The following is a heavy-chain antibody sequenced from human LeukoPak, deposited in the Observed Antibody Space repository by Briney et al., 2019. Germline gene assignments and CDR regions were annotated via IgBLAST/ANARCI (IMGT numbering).Heavy chain of an antibody. D-gene: IGHD6-25*01. J-gene: IGHJ6*02. CDR2: ISWNSGSI. CDR1: GFTFDNYA. CDR3: AKASSAGDYYYYGMDV. V-gene: IGHV3-9*01. Sequence: GRSLRLSCAASGFTFDNYAMHWVRQAPGKGLEWVSGISWNSGSIGYADSVKGRFTISRDNAKNSLYLQMNSLRAEDTALYYCAKASSAGDYYYYGMDVWGQGTMVTVSS.